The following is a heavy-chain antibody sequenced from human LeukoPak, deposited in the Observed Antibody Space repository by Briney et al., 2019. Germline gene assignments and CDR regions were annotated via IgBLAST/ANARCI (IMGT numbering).Heavy chain of an antibody. CDR3: ARVGYPTINSNFDY. CDR2: IIPIFGTA. D-gene: IGHD5-12*01. CDR1: GGTFSSYA. V-gene: IGHV1-69*05. Sequence: SVKVSRKASGGTFSSYAISWVRQAPGQGLEWMGGIIPIFGTANYAQKFQGRVTITTDESTSTAYMELSSLRSEDTAVYYCARVGYPTINSNFDYWGQGTLVTVSS. J-gene: IGHJ4*02.